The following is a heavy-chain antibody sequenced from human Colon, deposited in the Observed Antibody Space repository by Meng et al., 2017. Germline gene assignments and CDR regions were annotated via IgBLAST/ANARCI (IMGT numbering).Heavy chain of an antibody. CDR2: INPDGTTT. D-gene: IGHD3-3*01. CDR1: GFTFSSYW. Sequence: VQLGEFGGGFVQPGGSLRLSCAASGFTFSSYWMHWVRQVPGKGLVWVSRINPDGTTTAYADSVKDRFAISRDNTKNTLYLHMNSLRAEDTAVYYCATYYTPDYWGQGTLVTVSS. V-gene: IGHV3-74*01. J-gene: IGHJ4*02. CDR3: ATYYTPDY.